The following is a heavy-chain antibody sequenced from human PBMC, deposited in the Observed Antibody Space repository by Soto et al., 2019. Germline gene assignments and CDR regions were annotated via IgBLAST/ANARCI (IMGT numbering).Heavy chain of an antibody. V-gene: IGHV3-7*05. CDR2: IKEDGSEK. D-gene: IGHD6-13*01. J-gene: IGHJ4*02. CDR1: GFTFSSYW. Sequence: EVQLVESGGGLVQPGGSLRLSCAASGFTFSSYWMTWVRQAPGKGLEWVANIKEDGSEKYYVDSVEGRFTISRDNAKNSLYLQMNSLRAEDTAVYYRVRDGYSSSWDFDYWGQGTLVTVSS. CDR3: VRDGYSSSWDFDY.